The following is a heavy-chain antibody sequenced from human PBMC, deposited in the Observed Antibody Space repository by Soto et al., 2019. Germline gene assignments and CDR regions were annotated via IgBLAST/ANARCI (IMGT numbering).Heavy chain of an antibody. D-gene: IGHD6-6*01. V-gene: IGHV1-8*01. CDR2: MNPNSGNT. J-gene: IGHJ5*02. CDR1: GYTFTSYD. CDR3: ARRLQGIAARWDPMNNWFDP. Sequence: QVQLVQSGAEVKKPGASVKVSCKASGYTFTSYDINWVRQATGQGLEWMGWMNPNSGNTGYAQKFQGRVTMTRNTSISTAYMGLSSLRSEDTAVYYCARRLQGIAARWDPMNNWFDPWGQGTLVTVSS.